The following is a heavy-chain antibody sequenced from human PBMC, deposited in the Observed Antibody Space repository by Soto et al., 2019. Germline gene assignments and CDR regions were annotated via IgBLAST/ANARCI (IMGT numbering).Heavy chain of an antibody. CDR2: IYYTGST. D-gene: IGHD1-7*01. CDR3: ARSNWYSAY. V-gene: IGHV4-59*11. Sequence: SETLSLTCTVSGGSINNHYWSWIRQPPGKGLGWIGYIYYTGSTNYNPSLKSRVTISVDTSKNQFSLNLTSLTAADTAIYYCARSNWYSAYWGQGTLVTVSS. CDR1: GGSINNHY. J-gene: IGHJ4*02.